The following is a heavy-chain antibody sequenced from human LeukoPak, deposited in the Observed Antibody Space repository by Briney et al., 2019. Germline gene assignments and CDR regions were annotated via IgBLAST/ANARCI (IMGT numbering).Heavy chain of an antibody. CDR3: ARRYGSGSSGTFDY. CDR2: IHYSGST. CDR1: GGSIGSYY. D-gene: IGHD3-10*01. Sequence: PSETLSLTCTVSGGSIGSYYWSWIRQPPGKGLEWIGYIHYSGSTNHNPSLKSRVTISIDTSKNQISLRLTSVTAADTAVYYCARRYGSGSSGTFDYWGQGTLVTVSS. V-gene: IGHV4-59*01. J-gene: IGHJ4*02.